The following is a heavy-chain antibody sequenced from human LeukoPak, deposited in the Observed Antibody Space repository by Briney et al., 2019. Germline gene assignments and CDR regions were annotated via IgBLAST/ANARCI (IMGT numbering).Heavy chain of an antibody. D-gene: IGHD2-2*01. CDR2: FDPEDGET. V-gene: IGHV1-24*01. CDR3: ATLENVVVPAAMNEALGNWFDP. J-gene: IGHJ5*02. Sequence: EASVEVSCKVSGYTLTELSMHWVRQAPGKGLEWMGGFDPEDGETIYAQKFQGRVTMTEDTSTDTAYMELSSLRSEDTAVYYCATLENVVVPAAMNEALGNWFDPWGQGTLVTVSS. CDR1: GYTLTELS.